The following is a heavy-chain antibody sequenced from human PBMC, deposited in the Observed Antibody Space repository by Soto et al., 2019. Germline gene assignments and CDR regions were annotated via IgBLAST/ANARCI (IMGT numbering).Heavy chain of an antibody. CDR3: ARHRSVYPTEC. Sequence: PSETLSLTCPVSYDSFSSKKYCCVLNRQPPGKGLEWIGSIFYIGSTYYSPSLKSRITISLDTSKNQFSLNLRSVTATDTAVYYCARHRSVYPTECWGQGTLVT. CDR2: IFYIGST. J-gene: IGHJ4*02. D-gene: IGHD3-3*01. V-gene: IGHV4-39*01. CDR1: YDSFSSKKYC.